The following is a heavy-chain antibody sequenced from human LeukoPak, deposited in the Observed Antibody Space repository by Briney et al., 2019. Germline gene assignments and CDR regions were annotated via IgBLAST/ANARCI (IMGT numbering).Heavy chain of an antibody. CDR3: AKGYDYVWGSYRYFDY. V-gene: IGHV3-30*04. Sequence: GGSLRLSCAASGFTFSSYAMHWVRQAPGKGLEWVAVISYDGSNKYYADSVKGRFTISRDNSKNTLYLQMNSLRAEDTAVYYCAKGYDYVWGSYRYFDYWGQGTLVTVSS. CDR1: GFTFSSYA. CDR2: ISYDGSNK. D-gene: IGHD3-16*02. J-gene: IGHJ4*02.